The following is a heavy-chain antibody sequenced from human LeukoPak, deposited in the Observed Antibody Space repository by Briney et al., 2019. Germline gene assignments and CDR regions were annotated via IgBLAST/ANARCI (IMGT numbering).Heavy chain of an antibody. D-gene: IGHD5-18*01. Sequence: PGGSLRLSCAASGFTVSSNYMSWVRQAPGKGLEWVSVIYSGGSTYYADSVKGRFTISRDNSKNTLYLQMNSLRAEDTAVYYCARGKAGGPISRYSYGHWGQGTLVTVSS. J-gene: IGHJ4*02. CDR1: GFTVSSNY. CDR2: IYSGGST. CDR3: ARGKAGGPISRYSYGH. V-gene: IGHV3-66*01.